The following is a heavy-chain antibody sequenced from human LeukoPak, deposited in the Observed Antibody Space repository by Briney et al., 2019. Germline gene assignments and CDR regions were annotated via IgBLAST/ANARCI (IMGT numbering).Heavy chain of an antibody. J-gene: IGHJ3*02. V-gene: IGHV4-59*01. CDR1: AGSISSYY. Sequence: SETLSLTCTVSAGSISSYYWSWIRQPPGKGLEWIGYIYYSGSTNYNPSHKSRVTISVDTSKNQFSLKLSSVSAADTAVYYCARGIVAVVTDAFDIWGQGTMVTVSS. CDR3: ARGIVAVVTDAFDI. CDR2: IYYSGST. D-gene: IGHD3-22*01.